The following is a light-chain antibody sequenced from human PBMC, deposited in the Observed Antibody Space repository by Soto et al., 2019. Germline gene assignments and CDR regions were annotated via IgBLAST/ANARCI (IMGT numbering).Light chain of an antibody. CDR1: ISDVGDYYD. Sequence: QSVLTQPPSLSGSPGQSITISCTGTISDVGDYYDVSWYQQIPGKAPKLIIYEVIHRPSGVPSRFSASKSGTTASLDITGLQAEDEAEYYCRSYSATITVVFGGGTKVTVL. V-gene: IGLV2-14*01. CDR3: RSYSATITVV. CDR2: EVI. J-gene: IGLJ1*01.